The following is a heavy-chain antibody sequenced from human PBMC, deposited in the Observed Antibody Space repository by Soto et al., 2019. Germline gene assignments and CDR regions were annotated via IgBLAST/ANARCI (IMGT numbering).Heavy chain of an antibody. CDR1: GFTFSSYW. J-gene: IGHJ4*02. V-gene: IGHV3-7*05. D-gene: IGHD1-26*01. CDR3: ARNDGVRSVDY. Sequence: EVQLVESGGGLVQPGGSLRLSCVASGFTFSSYWMSWVRQTPGKGLAWVANIKQDGSEKYYVDSVKGRFTISRDNAKNSLYLQMNRLRAEDTAVYYCARNDGVRSVDYWGQGTLVAVSS. CDR2: IKQDGSEK.